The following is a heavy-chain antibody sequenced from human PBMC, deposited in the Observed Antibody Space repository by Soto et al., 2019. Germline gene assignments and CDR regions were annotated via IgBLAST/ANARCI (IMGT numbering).Heavy chain of an antibody. CDR2: IYTGDTT. V-gene: IGHV3-53*01. CDR1: GFTVSGNF. J-gene: IGHJ4*02. D-gene: IGHD6-13*01. Sequence: GGSLRLSCAASGFTVSGNFMSWVRQAPGKGLEWVSIIYTGDTTYYADSAKGRFTISRDNSKNTLYLQMNSLRAEDSAVYYCSSRFSSSWSALDYWGRGTLVTVSS. CDR3: SSRFSSSWSALDY.